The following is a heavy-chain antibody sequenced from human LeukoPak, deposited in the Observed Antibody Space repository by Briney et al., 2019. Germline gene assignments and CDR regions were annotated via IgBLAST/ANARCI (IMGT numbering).Heavy chain of an antibody. Sequence: ASVKVSCKASGYTFTGYYMHWVRQAPGRGLEWMGRINPNSGGTNYAQKFQGRVTMTRDTSISTAYMELSRLRSDDTAVYYCARGRYSSSSHFDYWGQGTLVTVSS. CDR2: INPNSGGT. D-gene: IGHD6-6*01. J-gene: IGHJ4*02. CDR3: ARGRYSSSSHFDY. CDR1: GYTFTGYY. V-gene: IGHV1-2*06.